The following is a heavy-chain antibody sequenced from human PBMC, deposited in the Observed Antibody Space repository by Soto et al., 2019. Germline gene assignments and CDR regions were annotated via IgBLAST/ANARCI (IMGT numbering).Heavy chain of an antibody. CDR3: ARDGYGSGSYYKWFDY. J-gene: IGHJ4*02. V-gene: IGHV4-59*01. CDR1: GGSISSYY. D-gene: IGHD3-10*01. Sequence: PSETLSLTCTVSGGSISSYYWSWIRQPPGKVLVWIWFIFFSWSTFYNPSLKSRVTISVDTFKNQFSLKLSFLTAADTAFFYCARDGYGSGSYYKWFDYWGQGTLVTVSS. CDR2: IFFSWST.